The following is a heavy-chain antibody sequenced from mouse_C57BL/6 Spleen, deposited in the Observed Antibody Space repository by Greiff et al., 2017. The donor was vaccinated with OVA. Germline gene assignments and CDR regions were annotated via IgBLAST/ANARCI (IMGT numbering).Heavy chain of an antibody. J-gene: IGHJ4*01. CDR1: GYTFTSYW. Sequence: QVQLQQPGTELVQPGASVKLSCKASGYTFTSYWMHWVKQRPGQGLEWIGNINPSNGGTNYNEKFKSKATLTVDKSSSTAYMQLSSLTSEDSAGYYCARLIGDDGDYAMDYWGQGTSVTVSS. V-gene: IGHV1-53*01. CDR2: INPSNGGT. D-gene: IGHD2-2*01. CDR3: ARLIGDDGDYAMDY.